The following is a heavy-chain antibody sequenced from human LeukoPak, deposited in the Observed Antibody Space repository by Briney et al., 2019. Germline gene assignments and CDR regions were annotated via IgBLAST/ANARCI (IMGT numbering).Heavy chain of an antibody. CDR2: ISGSGGST. J-gene: IGHJ4*02. D-gene: IGHD2-15*01. CDR3: AKTLGYCSGGSCYSGVIDY. CDR1: GFTFSSYG. V-gene: IGHV3-23*01. Sequence: GGSLRLSCAASGFTFSSYGMSWVRQAPGKGLEWVSAISGSGGSTYYADSMKGRFTISRDNSKNTLYLQTNSLRAEDTAVYYCAKTLGYCSGGSCYSGVIDYWGQGTLVTVSS.